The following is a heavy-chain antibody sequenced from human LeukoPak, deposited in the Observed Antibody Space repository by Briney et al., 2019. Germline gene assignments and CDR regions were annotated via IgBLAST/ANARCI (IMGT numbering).Heavy chain of an antibody. D-gene: IGHD3-3*01. CDR2: IKQDGSEK. Sequence: GGSLRLSCAASGFTYSRYWMSWVRQAPGKGLEWVANIKQDGSEKYYVDSVKGRFTISRDNVKNSLYLQMNSLRAEDTAVYYCARAYLRFLEWQKIDYWGQGTLVTVSS. CDR3: ARAYLRFLEWQKIDY. J-gene: IGHJ4*02. CDR1: GFTYSRYW. V-gene: IGHV3-7*01.